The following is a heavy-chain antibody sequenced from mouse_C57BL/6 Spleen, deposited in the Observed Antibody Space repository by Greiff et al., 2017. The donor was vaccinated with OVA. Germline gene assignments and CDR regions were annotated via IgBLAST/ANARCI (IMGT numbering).Heavy chain of an antibody. V-gene: IGHV1-62-2*01. CDR2: FYPGSGSI. CDR1: GYTFTEYT. J-gene: IGHJ1*03. Sequence: VKVVESGAELVKPGASVKLSCKASGYTFTEYTIHWVKQRSGQGLEWIGWFYPGSGSIKYNEKFKDKATLTADKSSSTVYMELSRLTSEDSAVYFCARHEGLGWYFDVWGTGTTVTVSS. D-gene: IGHD4-1*01. CDR3: ARHEGLGWYFDV.